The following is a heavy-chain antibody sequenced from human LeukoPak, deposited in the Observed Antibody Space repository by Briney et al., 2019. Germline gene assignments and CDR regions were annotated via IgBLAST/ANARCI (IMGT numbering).Heavy chain of an antibody. D-gene: IGHD2-15*01. Sequence: PGGSLRLSCAASGFTFSSYWMYWVRQAPGKGLVWVSRINSDGSITTYADSVKGRFTISRDNAKNTLYLQMDSLRAEDTAVYYCARDLGYCSGGTCWGQGTLVTVSS. CDR2: INSDGSIT. CDR3: ARDLGYCSGGTC. V-gene: IGHV3-74*01. J-gene: IGHJ4*02. CDR1: GFTFSSYW.